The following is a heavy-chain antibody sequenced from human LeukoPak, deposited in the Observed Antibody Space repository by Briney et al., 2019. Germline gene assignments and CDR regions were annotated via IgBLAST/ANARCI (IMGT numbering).Heavy chain of an antibody. Sequence: PGRSLRLSCAASGFTFSSYAMHWVRQAPGKGLEWVAVISYDGSNKYYADSVKGRFTISRDNSKNTLYLQMNSLKTEDTAVYYCTRLGGSGTPHPWGQGTLVTVSS. D-gene: IGHD3-10*01. V-gene: IGHV3-30*04. CDR1: GFTFSSYA. CDR3: TRLGGSGTPHP. CDR2: ISYDGSNK. J-gene: IGHJ5*02.